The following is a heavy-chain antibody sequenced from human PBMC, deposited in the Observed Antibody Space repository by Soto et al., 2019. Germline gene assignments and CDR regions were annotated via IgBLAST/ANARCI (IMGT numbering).Heavy chain of an antibody. D-gene: IGHD4-17*01. CDR1: AGSISSGAYF. J-gene: IGHJ6*02. V-gene: IGHV4-30-2*01. Sequence: PTETLSLTCAVSAGSISSGAYFCSWIRQPAGKGLEWIGYIYQSGTTYYNPSLKSRVTISVDRSKNQFSLKLSSVTAADTAVYYCARAHYGDYGYGMDVWGQGTTVTVSS. CDR3: ARAHYGDYGYGMDV. CDR2: IYQSGTT.